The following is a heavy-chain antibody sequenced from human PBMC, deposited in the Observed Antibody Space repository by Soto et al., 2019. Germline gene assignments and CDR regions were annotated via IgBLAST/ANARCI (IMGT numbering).Heavy chain of an antibody. D-gene: IGHD2-2*01. CDR1: GGSISSSNW. V-gene: IGHV4-4*02. CDR3: ARLEGRYQHDDYYYYGMDV. Sequence: PSETLSLTCAVSGGSISSSNWWSWVRQPPGKGLEWIGEIYHSGSTNYNPSLKSRVTISVDKSKNQFSLKLSSVTAADTAVYYCARLEGRYQHDDYYYYGMDVWGQGTTVT. J-gene: IGHJ6*02. CDR2: IYHSGST.